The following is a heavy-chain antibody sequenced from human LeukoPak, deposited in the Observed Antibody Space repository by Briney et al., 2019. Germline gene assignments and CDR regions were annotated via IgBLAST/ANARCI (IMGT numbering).Heavy chain of an antibody. V-gene: IGHV3-23*01. CDR1: GFTFSSYA. CDR2: ISGSGGST. CDR3: AKSERVVVPAAKLGPFDY. J-gene: IGHJ4*02. D-gene: IGHD2-2*01. Sequence: PGGTLRPSCAASGFTFSSYAMSWVRQAPGKGREGVSAISGSGGSTYYADSVKGRFTISRDNSKNTLYLQMNSLRAEDTAVYYCAKSERVVVPAAKLGPFDYWGQGTLVTVSS.